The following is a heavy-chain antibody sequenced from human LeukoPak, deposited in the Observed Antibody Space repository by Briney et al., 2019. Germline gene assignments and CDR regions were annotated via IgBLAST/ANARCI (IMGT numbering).Heavy chain of an antibody. CDR3: ARVYYGSGSLHYYYYYMDV. CDR2: ISGSGGSR. D-gene: IGHD3-10*01. Sequence: GGSLRLSCAASGFTFSTYGMSWVRQAPGKGLEWVSGISGSGGSRFYTDSVKGRFTISRDNSKNTLYLQMNSLRAEDTAVYYCARVYYGSGSLHYYYYYMDVWGKGTTVTISS. CDR1: GFTFSTYG. J-gene: IGHJ6*03. V-gene: IGHV3-23*01.